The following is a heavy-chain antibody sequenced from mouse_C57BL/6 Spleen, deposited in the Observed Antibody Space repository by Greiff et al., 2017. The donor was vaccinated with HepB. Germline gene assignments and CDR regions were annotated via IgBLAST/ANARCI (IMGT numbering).Heavy chain of an antibody. Sequence: EVKVVESGGDLVKPGGSLKLSCAASGFTFSSYGMSWVRQTPDKRLEWVATISSGGSYTYYPDSVKGRFTISRDNAKNTLYLQMSSLKSEDTAMYYCARHWGGEYYFDYWGQGTTLTVSS. CDR1: GFTFSSYG. CDR2: ISSGGSYT. J-gene: IGHJ2*01. CDR3: ARHWGGEYYFDY. V-gene: IGHV5-6*01.